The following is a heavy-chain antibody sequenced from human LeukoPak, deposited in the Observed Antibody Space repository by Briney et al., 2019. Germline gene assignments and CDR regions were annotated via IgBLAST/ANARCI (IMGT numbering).Heavy chain of an antibody. CDR3: AKASEHALYDILTVRFDY. CDR1: GFTFDDYG. CDR2: INWNGGST. J-gene: IGHJ4*02. V-gene: IGHV3-20*04. Sequence: GGSLRLSCAASGFTFDDYGMSWVRQAPGKGLEWVSGINWNGGSTGYADSVKGRFTISRDNAKNSLYLQMNSLRAEDTALYYCAKASEHALYDILTVRFDYWGQGTLVTVSS. D-gene: IGHD3-9*01.